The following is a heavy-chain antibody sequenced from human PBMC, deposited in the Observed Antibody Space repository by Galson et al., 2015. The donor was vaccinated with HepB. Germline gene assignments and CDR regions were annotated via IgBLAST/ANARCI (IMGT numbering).Heavy chain of an antibody. Sequence: SLRLSCAASGFTFSSYSMNWVRQAPGKGLEWVSYISSSSSTIYYADSVKGRFTISRDNAKNSLYLQMNSLRAEDTAVYYCARRAPGGSYRYFDLWGRGTLVTVSS. CDR3: ARRAPGGSYRYFDL. CDR1: GFTFSSYS. CDR2: ISSSSSTI. D-gene: IGHD1-26*01. J-gene: IGHJ2*01. V-gene: IGHV3-48*01.